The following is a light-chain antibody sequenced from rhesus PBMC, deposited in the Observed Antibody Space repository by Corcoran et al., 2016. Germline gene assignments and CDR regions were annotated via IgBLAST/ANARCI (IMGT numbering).Light chain of an antibody. CDR1: QGISSY. CDR2: GAS. V-gene: IGKV1-28*01. Sequence: DIQMTQSPSSLSASVGDTVTITCRASQGISSYLNWFQQKPGKAPKLLIYGASSLESRVPSRFSGSGLGTEFTLTITSLQPEDFAAYYCLQHNTYPWTFGQGTKVEIK. CDR3: LQHNTYPWT. J-gene: IGKJ1*01.